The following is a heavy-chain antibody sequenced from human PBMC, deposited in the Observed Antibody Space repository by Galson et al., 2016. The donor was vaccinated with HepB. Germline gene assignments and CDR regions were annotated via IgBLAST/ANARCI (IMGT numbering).Heavy chain of an antibody. V-gene: IGHV3-23*01. J-gene: IGHJ3*01. D-gene: IGHD4-17*01. CDR1: GFTFDNYA. CDR2: ISYSGGIA. Sequence: SLRLSCAASGFTFDNYAMNWVRQAPDKGLEWVSFISYSGGIAFYAGSVKGRFTISRDNSKNTLFLQMNSLRSDDTAVYYCAKGDTVFSPSYRKSLDAFDVWGRGTMVTVSS. CDR3: AKGDTVFSPSYRKSLDAFDV.